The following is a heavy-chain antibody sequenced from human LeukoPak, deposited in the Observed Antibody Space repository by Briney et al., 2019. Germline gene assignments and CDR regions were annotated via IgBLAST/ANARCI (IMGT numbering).Heavy chain of an antibody. CDR3: AVTTYYYDSSGYSPFDY. D-gene: IGHD3-22*01. CDR2: INPNSGGT. CDR1: GYTFTGYY. V-gene: IGHV1-2*02. Sequence: ASVKVSCKASGYTFTGYYMHWVRQAPGQGLEWMGWINPNSGGTNYGQKFQGRVTMTRDTSISTAYMELSRLRSDDTAVYYRAVTTYYYDSSGYSPFDYWGQGTLVTVSS. J-gene: IGHJ4*02.